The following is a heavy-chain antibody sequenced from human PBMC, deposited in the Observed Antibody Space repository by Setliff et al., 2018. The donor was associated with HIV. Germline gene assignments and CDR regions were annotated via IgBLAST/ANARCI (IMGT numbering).Heavy chain of an antibody. J-gene: IGHJ4*02. CDR3: ARQAWHSGRNGYFVDY. D-gene: IGHD3-22*01. CDR2: IYQTGSI. Sequence: SETLSLTCSVSGYSISNVYYWGWFRQYPGKGLEWIATIYQTGSIYYNRSLQNRVTLLLDMSKNQFSLKLSSATAADTAVYYCARQAWHSGRNGYFVDYWGQGMLVTVSS. V-gene: IGHV4-38-2*02. CDR1: GYSISNVYY.